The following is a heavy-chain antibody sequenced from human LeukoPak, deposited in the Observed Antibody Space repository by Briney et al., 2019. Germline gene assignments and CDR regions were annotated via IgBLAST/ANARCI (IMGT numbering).Heavy chain of an antibody. D-gene: IGHD3-22*01. CDR1: GFTFSDYY. CDR2: ISSSGSTI. CDR3: ARLYDGSAYHADHFDY. V-gene: IGHV3-11*04. J-gene: IGHJ4*02. Sequence: GGSLRLSCAASGFTFSDYYMSWIRQAPGKGLEWVSYISSSGSTIYYADSVKGRFTISRDNAKNSLYLQMNSLRAEDTAVYYCARLYDGSAYHADHFDYWGQGTLVIVSS.